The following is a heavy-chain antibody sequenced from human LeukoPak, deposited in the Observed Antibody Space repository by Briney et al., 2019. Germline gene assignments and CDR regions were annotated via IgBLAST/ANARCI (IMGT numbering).Heavy chain of an antibody. Sequence: ASVKVSCKASGGTFSSYAISWVRQAPGQGLEWMGGIIPIFGTANYAQKFQGRVTIAADESTSTAYMELSSLRSEDTAVYYCARGPITTRSHFDYWGQGTLVTVSS. D-gene: IGHD3-22*01. CDR2: IIPIFGTA. CDR1: GGTFSSYA. J-gene: IGHJ4*02. CDR3: ARGPITTRSHFDY. V-gene: IGHV1-69*13.